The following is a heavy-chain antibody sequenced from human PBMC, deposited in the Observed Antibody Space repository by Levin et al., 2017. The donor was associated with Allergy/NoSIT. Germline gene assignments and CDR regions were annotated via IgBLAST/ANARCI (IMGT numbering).Heavy chain of an antibody. CDR2: INSDGSST. CDR3: ARETTYCGGDCYSGTLSWYFDL. Sequence: PGGSLRLSCAASGFTFSSYWMHWVRQAPGKGLVWVSRINSDGSSTSYADSVKGRFTISRDNAKNTLYLQMNSLRAEDTAVYYCARETTYCGGDCYSGTLSWYFDLWGRGTLVTVSS. J-gene: IGHJ2*01. V-gene: IGHV3-74*01. D-gene: IGHD2-21*02. CDR1: GFTFSSYW.